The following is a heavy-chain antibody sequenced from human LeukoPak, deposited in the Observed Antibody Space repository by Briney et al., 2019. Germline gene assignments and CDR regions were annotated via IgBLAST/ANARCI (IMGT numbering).Heavy chain of an antibody. Sequence: ASVKVSCKASGYTFTSYGISWVRQAPGQGPEWMGWISAYNGNTNYAQKLQGRVTMTRNTSISTAYMELSSLRSEDTAVYYCARGLTVTTHGVLRYWGQGTLVTVSS. CDR2: ISAYNGNT. CDR3: ARGLTVTTHGVLRY. J-gene: IGHJ4*02. CDR1: GYTFTSYG. D-gene: IGHD4-17*01. V-gene: IGHV1-18*01.